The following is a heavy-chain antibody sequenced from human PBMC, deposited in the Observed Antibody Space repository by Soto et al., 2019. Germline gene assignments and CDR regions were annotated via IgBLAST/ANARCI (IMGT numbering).Heavy chain of an antibody. CDR2: INAYNGNT. CDR3: ARGAFCGGAPGCRDMDV. D-gene: IGHD2-21*01. Sequence: QIQLVQSGGEVKKPGASVKVSCKSSGYKFISHSITWVRQAPGQGLEWMGRINAYNGNTNYAQKLQGRVTMTTDTSTNTAYMELRSLRSDDTAVYYCARGAFCGGAPGCRDMDVWGQGTTVTVSS. CDR1: GYKFISHS. V-gene: IGHV1-18*01. J-gene: IGHJ6*02.